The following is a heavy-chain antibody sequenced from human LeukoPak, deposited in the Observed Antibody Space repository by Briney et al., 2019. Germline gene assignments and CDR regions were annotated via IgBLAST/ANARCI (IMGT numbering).Heavy chain of an antibody. Sequence: PGGSLRLSCAASGFTVSSNYMSWVRQAPGKGLEWVSVIYSGGSTYYADSVEGRFTISRDNSKNMVYLQMNSLRVEDTAIYYCAKGYSDSTFLYWGQGTQVTVSS. CDR3: AKGYSDSTFLY. CDR1: GFTVSSNY. D-gene: IGHD6-13*01. J-gene: IGHJ4*02. V-gene: IGHV3-53*01. CDR2: IYSGGST.